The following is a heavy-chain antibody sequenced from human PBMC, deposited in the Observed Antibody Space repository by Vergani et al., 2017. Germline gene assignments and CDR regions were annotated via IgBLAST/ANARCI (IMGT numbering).Heavy chain of an antibody. CDR1: GFTFDTYT. D-gene: IGHD3-10*01. V-gene: IGHV3-23*01. J-gene: IGHJ1*01. CDR3: TTAWGLYYLHGEYFQY. Sequence: EVQLLESGGGLVQPGGSRRLSCARAGFTFDTYTMAYVRQAPGKGLEWVATISSGGGDIFYADSVKGRFTISRDNSKNTLFLQMNSLKDEDTAVYYCTTAWGLYYLHGEYFQYWGRGTLVSVSS. CDR2: ISSGGGDI.